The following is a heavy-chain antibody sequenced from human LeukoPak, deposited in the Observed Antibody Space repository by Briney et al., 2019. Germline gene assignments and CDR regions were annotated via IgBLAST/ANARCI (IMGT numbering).Heavy chain of an antibody. V-gene: IGHV4-59*12. CDR3: ARDPDDLRYFDL. CDR2: IYYSGST. CDR1: GGSISSYY. J-gene: IGHJ2*01. Sequence: SETLSLTCTVSGGSISSYYWSWIRQPPGKGLEWIGYIYYSGSTYYNPSLKSRVTISVDTSKNQFSLKLSSVTAADTAVYYCARDPDDLRYFDLWGRGTLVTVSS.